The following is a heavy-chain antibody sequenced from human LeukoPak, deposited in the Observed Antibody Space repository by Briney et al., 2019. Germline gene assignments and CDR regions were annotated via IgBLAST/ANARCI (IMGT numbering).Heavy chain of an antibody. V-gene: IGHV4-38-2*01. CDR2: IYHSGST. CDR1: GYSIRSGYY. Sequence: SETLSLTCAVSGYSIRSGYYWGWIRQPTGKGLEWIGSIYHSGSTYYNPSLKSRVTISVDTSKNQFSLKMSSVTAADTAVYYCARWDYGDYEEPSWGQGTLVTVSS. J-gene: IGHJ5*02. CDR3: ARWDYGDYEEPS. D-gene: IGHD4-17*01.